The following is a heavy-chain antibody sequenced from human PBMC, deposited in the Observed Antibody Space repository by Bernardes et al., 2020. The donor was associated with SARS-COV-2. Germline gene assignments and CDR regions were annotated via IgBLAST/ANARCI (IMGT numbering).Heavy chain of an antibody. CDR2: INTNTGNP. Sequence: ASLKDSCKASGYTFTSYAMNWVRQAPGQGLEWMGWINTNTGNPTYAQGFTGRFVFSLDTSVSTAYLQISSLKAEDTAVYYCAREGDDSSGWGVVYWGQGTLVTVSS. V-gene: IGHV7-4-1*02. D-gene: IGHD3-22*01. J-gene: IGHJ4*02. CDR1: GYTFTSYA. CDR3: AREGDDSSGWGVVY.